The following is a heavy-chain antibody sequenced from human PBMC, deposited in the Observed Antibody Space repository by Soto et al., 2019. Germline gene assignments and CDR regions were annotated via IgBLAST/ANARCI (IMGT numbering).Heavy chain of an antibody. CDR2: MNPNSGNT. V-gene: IGHV1-8*01. Sequence: ASVKVSCKASGYTFTSYDINWVRQATGQGLEWMGWMNPNSGNTGYAQKFQGRVTMTRNTSISTAYMELSSLRSEDTAVYYCARALGVLLWFGGLEGTKQNWLDPWGQGTLVTVYS. D-gene: IGHD3-10*01. CDR1: GYTFTSYD. J-gene: IGHJ5*02. CDR3: ARALGVLLWFGGLEGTKQNWLDP.